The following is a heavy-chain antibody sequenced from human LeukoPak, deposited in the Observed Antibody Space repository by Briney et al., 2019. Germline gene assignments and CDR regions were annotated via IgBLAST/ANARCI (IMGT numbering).Heavy chain of an antibody. CDR3: ARVLEVVLWFGLDY. Sequence: PSGTLSLTCNVSGASINTGTNWWSWVRQPPGKGLEWIGEVFYNGRANYNPSLKNRVTMSVDNSKNQFSLRLTSVTAADAAVYYCARVLEVVLWFGLDYWGQGILVAVSS. D-gene: IGHD3-10*01. CDR2: VFYNGRA. J-gene: IGHJ4*02. CDR1: GASINTGTNW. V-gene: IGHV4-4*02.